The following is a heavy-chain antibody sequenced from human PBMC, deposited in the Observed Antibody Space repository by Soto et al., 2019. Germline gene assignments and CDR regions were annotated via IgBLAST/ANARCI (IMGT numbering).Heavy chain of an antibody. V-gene: IGHV3-21*01. CDR3: ARDDPREQQLDLEGPYYFDY. Sequence: EVQLVESGGGLVKPGGSLRLSCAASGFTFSSYSMNWVRQAPGKGLEWVSSISSSSSYIYYADSVKGRFTISRDNAKNSLYLQMNSLRAEDTAVYYCARDDPREQQLDLEGPYYFDYWGQGTLVTVSS. D-gene: IGHD6-13*01. CDR1: GFTFSSYS. J-gene: IGHJ4*02. CDR2: ISSSSSYI.